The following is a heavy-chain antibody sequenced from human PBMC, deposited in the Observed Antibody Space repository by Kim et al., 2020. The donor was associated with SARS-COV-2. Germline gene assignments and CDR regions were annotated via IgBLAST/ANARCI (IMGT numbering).Heavy chain of an antibody. CDR2: ISAYNGNT. V-gene: IGHV1-18*01. CDR3: ARLYCGGDCYPYYFDY. Sequence: ASVKVSCKASGYTFTSYGISWVRQAPGQGLEWMGWISAYNGNTNYAQKLQGRVTMTTDTSTSTAYMELRSLRSDDTAVYYCARLYCGGDCYPYYFDYWGQGTLVTVSS. CDR1: GYTFTSYG. J-gene: IGHJ4*02. D-gene: IGHD2-21*02.